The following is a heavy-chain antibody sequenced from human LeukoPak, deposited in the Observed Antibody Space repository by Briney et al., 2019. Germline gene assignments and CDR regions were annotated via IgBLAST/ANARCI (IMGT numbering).Heavy chain of an antibody. CDR1: GFSFGSHP. CDR3: ARGVMAARLYYFDY. D-gene: IGHD2-21*01. V-gene: IGHV3-23*01. CDR2: ITGSGDYT. Sequence: GGSLRLSCAASGFSFGSHPMNWVRQAPGKGLEWVSGITGSGDYTYYIDSVKGRFTISRDNSKNMLFLQMNSLRAEDTAVYYCARGVMAARLYYFDYWGRGILVTVSS. J-gene: IGHJ4*02.